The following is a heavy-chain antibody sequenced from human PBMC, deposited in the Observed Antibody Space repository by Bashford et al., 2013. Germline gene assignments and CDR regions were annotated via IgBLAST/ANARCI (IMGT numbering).Heavy chain of an antibody. V-gene: IGHV2-5*01. CDR2: IYWNDDD. CDR1: GFSLSTIGG. J-gene: IGHJ3*02. CDR3: ARLLRLGDILYDAFDI. D-gene: IGHD3-16*01. Sequence: SGPTLVKPTQTLTLTCTFSGFSLSTIGGVGWIRQPPGKALEWLALIYWNDDDRYSPSLKNRLTITKDTSKNQVVLTMTNMDPVDTATYYCARLLRLGDILYDAFDIWGRGDNGHRLL.